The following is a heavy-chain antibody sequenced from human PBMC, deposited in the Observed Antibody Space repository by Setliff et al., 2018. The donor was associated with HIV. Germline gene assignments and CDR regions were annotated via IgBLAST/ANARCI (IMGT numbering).Heavy chain of an antibody. CDR3: ARIGSGWSVGWFDP. CDR2: ITHSGRT. D-gene: IGHD6-13*01. V-gene: IGHV4-34*01. Sequence: SETLSLTCAVYGGSFSDYYWTWIRQPPGKGLEWIGEITHSGRTNFRPSLKSRATISIDTSKNQLSLKLRSVTAADTAVYYCARIGSGWSVGWFDPWGQGTLVTVSS. CDR1: GGSFSDYY. J-gene: IGHJ5*02.